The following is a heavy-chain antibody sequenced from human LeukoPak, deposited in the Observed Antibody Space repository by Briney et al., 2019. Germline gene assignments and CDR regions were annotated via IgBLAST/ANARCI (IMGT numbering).Heavy chain of an antibody. CDR2: IYHSGNT. CDR1: GGSIITDSYS. Sequence: PSETLSLTCSVSGGSIITDSYSWSWIRQPPGKGLEWIGYIYHSGNTYYNPSLKSRVTISVDMSKNQFSLNLRSVTAADTAVYYCSRGAYGGRTRFDSWGQGTLVTASS. CDR3: SRGAYGGRTRFDS. J-gene: IGHJ4*02. V-gene: IGHV4-30-2*01. D-gene: IGHD4-23*01.